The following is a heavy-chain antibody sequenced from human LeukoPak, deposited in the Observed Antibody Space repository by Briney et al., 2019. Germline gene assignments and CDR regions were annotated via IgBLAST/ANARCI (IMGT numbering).Heavy chain of an antibody. Sequence: SETLSLTCAVYGGSFSGYYWSWIRQPPGKGLEWIGEINHSGSTNYNPSLKSRVTISVDTSKNQFSLKLSSVTAADTAVYYCASREGIAVAGTGYYGMDVWGKGTTVTISS. D-gene: IGHD6-19*01. CDR1: GGSFSGYY. CDR3: ASREGIAVAGTGYYGMDV. CDR2: INHSGST. V-gene: IGHV4-34*01. J-gene: IGHJ6*04.